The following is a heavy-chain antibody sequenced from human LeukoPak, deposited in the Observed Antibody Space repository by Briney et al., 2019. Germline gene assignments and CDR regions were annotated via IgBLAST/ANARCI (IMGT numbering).Heavy chain of an antibody. V-gene: IGHV4-30-4*01. J-gene: IGHJ3*02. CDR3: ASRYSSGRLTFNI. CDR2: IYYSGST. Sequence: SQTLSLTCTVSGGSISSGDYYWGWLRQPPGTGLEWIGYIYYSGSTYYNPSLKSRVTISVDTSKNQFSLKLSSVTAADTAVYYCASRYSSGRLTFNIWGQGTMVTVSS. D-gene: IGHD6-19*01. CDR1: GGSISSGDYY.